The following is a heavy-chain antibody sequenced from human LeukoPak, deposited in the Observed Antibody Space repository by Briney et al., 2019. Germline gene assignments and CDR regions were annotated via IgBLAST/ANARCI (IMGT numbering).Heavy chain of an antibody. CDR3: ARDALQGNYYYYTDV. V-gene: IGHV1-69*13. Sequence: SVKVSCKASGGTFSSYAISWVRQAPGQGLEWMGGVIPIFGTANYAQKFQGRVTITADESTSTAYMELSSLRSEDTAVYYCARDALQGNYYYYTDVWGEGITVTISS. CDR2: VIPIFGTA. J-gene: IGHJ6*03. CDR1: GGTFSSYA.